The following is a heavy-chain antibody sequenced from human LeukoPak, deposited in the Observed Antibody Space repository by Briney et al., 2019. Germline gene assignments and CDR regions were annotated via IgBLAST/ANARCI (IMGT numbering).Heavy chain of an antibody. CDR2: ISGSGGST. J-gene: IGHJ4*02. D-gene: IGHD4/OR15-4a*01. CDR1: GGSFSGYY. Sequence: ETLSLTCAVYGGSFSGYYWSWVRQAPGKGLEWVSAISGSGGSTYYADSVKGRFTISRDNSKNTLYLQMNSLRAEDTAVYYCAKDLHSYGDNDYFDYWGQGTPVTVSS. CDR3: AKDLHSYGDNDYFDY. V-gene: IGHV3-23*01.